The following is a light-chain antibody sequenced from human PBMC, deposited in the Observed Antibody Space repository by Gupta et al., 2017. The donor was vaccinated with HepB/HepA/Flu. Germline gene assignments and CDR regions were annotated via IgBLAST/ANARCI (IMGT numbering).Light chain of an antibody. J-gene: IGKJ1*01. CDR2: LGS. CDR1: QSLLHSNGYNY. V-gene: IGKV2-28*01. Sequence: DIVMPQSPLSLPVTPGEPASISCRASQSLLHSNGYNYLDWYLQKPGQSPQLLIYLGSNRASGVPDRFSGSGSGTDFTLKISRGDAEDVGVYYCRRGLQTPLTCGQGTKVEIK. CDR3: RRGLQTPLT.